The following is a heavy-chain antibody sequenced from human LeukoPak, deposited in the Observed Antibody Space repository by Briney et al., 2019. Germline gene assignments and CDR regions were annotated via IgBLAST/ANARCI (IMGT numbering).Heavy chain of an antibody. D-gene: IGHD4-23*01. V-gene: IGHV4-30-4*08. CDR3: ARGPSTVTYGLNYDFDY. CDR2: IYYNGNT. Sequence: SETLSLTFTVSGDSISSGFYYWSWIRQPPGKGLERIGYIYYNGNTYYSPSLKSRVTISVDTSKNQFSLKLTSVTASDTAMYYCARGPSTVTYGLNYDFDYWGQGALVTVSS. J-gene: IGHJ4*02. CDR1: GDSISSGFYY.